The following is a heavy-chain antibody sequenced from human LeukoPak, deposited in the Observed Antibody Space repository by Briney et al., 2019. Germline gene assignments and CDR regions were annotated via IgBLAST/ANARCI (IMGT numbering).Heavy chain of an antibody. V-gene: IGHV3-21*01. CDR2: ISSSSSYI. D-gene: IGHD2-2*01. CDR1: GFTFSSYA. J-gene: IGHJ6*02. CDR3: ARREVVPAANYYYYYGMDV. Sequence: GGSLRLSCAASGFTFSSYAMSWVRQAPGKGLEWVSSISSSSSYIYYADSVKGRFTISRDNAKNSLYLQMNSLRAEDTAVYYCARREVVPAANYYYYYGMDVWGQGTTVTVSS.